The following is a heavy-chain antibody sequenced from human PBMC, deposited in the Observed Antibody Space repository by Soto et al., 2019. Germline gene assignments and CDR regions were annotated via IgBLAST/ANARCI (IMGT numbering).Heavy chain of an antibody. V-gene: IGHV3-74*01. CDR3: TRGPRSTSTGTGAF. CDR2: INDDGIST. CDR1: GFTFKMFW. Sequence: EVQLVESGGGLVQPGGSLRLSCAASGFTFKMFWMHWVRQVPGKGPEWVSRINDDGISTNYADSVKGRFTISRDNAKNTLYLQMNALRVEDTAFYYGTRGPRSTSTGTGAFWGQGTLGSVSS. J-gene: IGHJ4*02. D-gene: IGHD1-1*01.